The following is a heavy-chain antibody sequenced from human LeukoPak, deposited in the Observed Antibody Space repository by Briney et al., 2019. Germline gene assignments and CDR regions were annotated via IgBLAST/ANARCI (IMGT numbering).Heavy chain of an antibody. CDR2: IYSGGST. J-gene: IGHJ1*01. CDR1: GFTVSSKY. V-gene: IGHV3-53*01. CDR3: ARERFYYDGSGYKTAEYFQY. Sequence: GGSLRLSCAASGFTVSSKYMSWVRQAPGKGLEWVSVIYSGGSTYYADSVKGRFTISRDNSKNTLYLQMNSLKAEDTAVYYCARERFYYDGSGYKTAEYFQYGGQGTLVTVSS. D-gene: IGHD3-22*01.